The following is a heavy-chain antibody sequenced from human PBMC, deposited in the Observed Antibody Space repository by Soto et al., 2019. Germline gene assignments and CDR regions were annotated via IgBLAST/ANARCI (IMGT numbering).Heavy chain of an antibody. D-gene: IGHD2-21*02. Sequence: GGSLRLSCAASGFTFSSYAMSWVRQAPGKGLEWVSAISGSGGSTYYADSVKGRFTISRGNSKNTLYLQMNSLRAEDTAVYYCAKVLIKGVVVTAMFDYWGQGTLVTVSS. J-gene: IGHJ4*02. CDR3: AKVLIKGVVVTAMFDY. V-gene: IGHV3-23*01. CDR1: GFTFSSYA. CDR2: ISGSGGST.